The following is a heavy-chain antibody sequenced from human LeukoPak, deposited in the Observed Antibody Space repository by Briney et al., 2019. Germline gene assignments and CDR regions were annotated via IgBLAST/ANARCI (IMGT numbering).Heavy chain of an antibody. J-gene: IGHJ4*02. CDR1: GASISTSSYY. V-gene: IGHV4-39*07. CDR2: IYYSGTT. Sequence: SETLSLTCSVSGASISTSSYYWGWIRQSPGKGLEWIGSIYYSGTTYYNSSLRSRVIISLDTSKNQFSLKLSSVTAADTAVYFCARERDTTYDLVDDWGQGTLVTVSS. D-gene: IGHD3-3*01. CDR3: ARERDTTYDLVDD.